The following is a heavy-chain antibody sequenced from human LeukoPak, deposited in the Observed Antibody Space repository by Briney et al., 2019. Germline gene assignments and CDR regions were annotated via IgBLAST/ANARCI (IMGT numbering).Heavy chain of an antibody. Sequence: LGESLKISCKGSGYSFTSYWIGWVRQLPGKGLEWMGIIYPGDSDTRYSPSFQGQVTVSADKSISTAYLQWSSLKASDTAMYYCARHYSAPGFVDPWGQGTLVTVSS. V-gene: IGHV5-51*01. CDR3: ARHYSAPGFVDP. J-gene: IGHJ5*02. CDR2: IYPGDSDT. CDR1: GYSFTSYW. D-gene: IGHD4-11*01.